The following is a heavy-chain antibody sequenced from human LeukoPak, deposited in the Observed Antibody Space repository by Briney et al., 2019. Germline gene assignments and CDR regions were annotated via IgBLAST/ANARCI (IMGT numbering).Heavy chain of an antibody. D-gene: IGHD2-8*01. CDR3: AKYRMVYYYYYMDV. Sequence: GGPLRLSCGASGFILSSYAMRGPPEAPGKAREGVSAITGSGGSTYNADFEKGRFTISNDNYKNTLYLQMNSMRAEDTAEYYCAKYRMVYYYYYMDVWGKGTTVTVSS. J-gene: IGHJ6*03. CDR2: ITGSGGST. CDR1: GFILSSYA. V-gene: IGHV3-23*01.